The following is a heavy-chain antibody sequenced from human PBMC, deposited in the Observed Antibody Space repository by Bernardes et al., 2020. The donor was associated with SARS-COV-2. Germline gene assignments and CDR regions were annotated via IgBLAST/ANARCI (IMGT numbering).Heavy chain of an antibody. D-gene: IGHD1-20*01. J-gene: IGHJ6*02. CDR3: ARANWNRRGYYYYGMDV. CDR1: GYTLPELS. CDR2: IIPIFGTA. Sequence: SVKVSCKVSGYTLPELSLHWVRQAPGKGLEWMGGIIPIFGTANYAQKFQGRVTITADESTSTAYMELSSLRSEDTAVYYCARANWNRRGYYYYGMDVWGQGTTVTVSS. V-gene: IGHV1-69*13.